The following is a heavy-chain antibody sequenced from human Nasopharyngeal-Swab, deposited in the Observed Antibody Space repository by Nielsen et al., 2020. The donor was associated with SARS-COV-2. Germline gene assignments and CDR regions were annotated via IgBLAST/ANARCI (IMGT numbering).Heavy chain of an antibody. Sequence: GGSLRLSCAASGFTVSSNYMSWVRQAPGKGLEWVSVIYSGGSTYYADSVKGRFTISRDNSKNTLYLQMNSLRAEDTAVYYCARDLDGSYSPFDYWGQGTLVTVSS. CDR1: GFTVSSNY. J-gene: IGHJ4*02. CDR2: IYSGGST. CDR3: ARDLDGSYSPFDY. V-gene: IGHV3-66*02. D-gene: IGHD1-26*01.